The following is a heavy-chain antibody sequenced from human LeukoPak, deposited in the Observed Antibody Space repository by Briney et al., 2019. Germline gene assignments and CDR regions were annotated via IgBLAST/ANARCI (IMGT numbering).Heavy chain of an antibody. Sequence: SETLSLTCTVSGGSISSSSYYWGWIRQPPGKGLEWIGSIYYSGSTYYNPSLKSRVTISVDTSKNQFSLKLSSVTAADTAVYYCARDYGDYVSHFDYWGQGTLVTVSS. J-gene: IGHJ4*02. V-gene: IGHV4-39*07. CDR2: IYYSGST. CDR1: GGSISSSSYY. CDR3: ARDYGDYVSHFDY. D-gene: IGHD4-17*01.